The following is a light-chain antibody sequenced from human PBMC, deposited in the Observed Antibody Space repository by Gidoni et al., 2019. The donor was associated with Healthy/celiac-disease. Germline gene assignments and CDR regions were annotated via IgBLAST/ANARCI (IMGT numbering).Light chain of an antibody. J-gene: IGKJ2*01. V-gene: IGKV4-1*01. Sequence: DIVVPQSPVSLAVSLGERATINCKSSQSVLYSSNNKNYLAWYQQKPGQPPKLLIYWASTRESGVPDRFSGSGSGTDFTLTISSLQAEDVAVYYCQQYYSTPYTFGQGTKLEIK. CDR2: WAS. CDR1: QSVLYSSNNKNY. CDR3: QQYYSTPYT.